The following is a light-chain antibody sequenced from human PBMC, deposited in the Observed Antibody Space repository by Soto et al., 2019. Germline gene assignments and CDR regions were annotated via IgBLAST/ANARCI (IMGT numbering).Light chain of an antibody. V-gene: IGKV3-15*01. CDR2: DAS. CDR1: QSVSSN. J-gene: IGKJ5*01. CDR3: HQRYNWPRVT. Sequence: EIVMTQSPATLSVSLGERATFSCRASQSVSSNLAWYQQKPGQVPRLLIYDASTRATAIPARFSGSGSGIEFTLTITSLEPEDFAVYFCHQRYNWPRVTFGQGTRLEIK.